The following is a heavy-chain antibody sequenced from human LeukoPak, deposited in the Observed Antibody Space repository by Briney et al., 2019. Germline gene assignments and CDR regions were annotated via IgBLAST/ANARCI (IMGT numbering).Heavy chain of an antibody. CDR1: GGSISSGTYY. CDR3: ARSRFLEYAFDI. CDR2: IYAGGST. J-gene: IGHJ3*02. Sequence: SETLSLTCTVSGGSISSGTYYWSWIRQPAGEGLEWIGRIYAGGSTNYNPSLKSRVTMSLDPSKNQFSLKLSSVTAADTAVYYCARSRFLEYAFDIWGQGTMVTVSS. D-gene: IGHD3-3*01. V-gene: IGHV4-61*02.